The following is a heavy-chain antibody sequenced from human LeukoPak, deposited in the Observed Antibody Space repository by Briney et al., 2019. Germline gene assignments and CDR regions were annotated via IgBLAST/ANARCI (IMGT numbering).Heavy chain of an antibody. CDR3: ARGAMPDY. Sequence: GGSLRLSCAASGFTFSSYWMNWVRQVPGKRLVWVSRINTDGSTTNYADSVKGRFTISRDNAKNTLYLQMNSLRVEDTAVYYCARGAMPDYWGQGTLVTVSS. V-gene: IGHV3-74*01. CDR1: GFTFSSYW. CDR2: INTDGSTT. D-gene: IGHD2-2*01. J-gene: IGHJ4*02.